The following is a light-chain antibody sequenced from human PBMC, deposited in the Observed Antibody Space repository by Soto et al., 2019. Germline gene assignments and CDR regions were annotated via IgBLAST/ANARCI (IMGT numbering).Light chain of an antibody. Sequence: QSVLTQPASVSGSPGQSITISCTGTSSYVGGYNYVSWYQQHPGKAPKLMIYDVSNRPSGVSNRFPGSKSRNTASLPTSGLQAEDEADYYCSSYTSSRTYVFGPGTKVTVL. J-gene: IGLJ1*01. CDR1: SSYVGGYNY. V-gene: IGLV2-14*01. CDR2: DVS. CDR3: SSYTSSRTYV.